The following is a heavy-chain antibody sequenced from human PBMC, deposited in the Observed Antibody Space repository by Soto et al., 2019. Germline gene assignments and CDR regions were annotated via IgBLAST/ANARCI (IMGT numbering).Heavy chain of an antibody. D-gene: IGHD2-15*01. CDR3: ASTLGYCSGGSCYGWAFDI. Sequence: HGESLKISCKGSGYSFTSYWISWVRQMPGKGLEWMGRIDPSDSYTNYSPSFQGHVTISADKSISTAYLQWSSLKASATAMYYCASTLGYCSGGSCYGWAFDIWGQGTMVTVSS. J-gene: IGHJ3*02. CDR2: IDPSDSYT. CDR1: GYSFTSYW. V-gene: IGHV5-10-1*01.